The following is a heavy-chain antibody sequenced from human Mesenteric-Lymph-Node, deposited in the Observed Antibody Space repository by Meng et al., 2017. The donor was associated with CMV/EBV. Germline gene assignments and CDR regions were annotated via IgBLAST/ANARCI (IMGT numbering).Heavy chain of an antibody. D-gene: IGHD6-13*01. CDR3: ARVMAAAGTYSFQYYGMDV. CDR2: ISYDGSNK. Sequence: GESLKISCAASRFTFSSCAMHWVCQAPGKGLEWVAVISYDGSNKYYAASVKGRFTISRDNSKKTVYLQMNSLRAEDTAVYYCARVMAAAGTYSFQYYGMDVWGQGTTVTVSS. CDR1: RFTFSSCA. V-gene: IGHV3-30-3*01. J-gene: IGHJ6*02.